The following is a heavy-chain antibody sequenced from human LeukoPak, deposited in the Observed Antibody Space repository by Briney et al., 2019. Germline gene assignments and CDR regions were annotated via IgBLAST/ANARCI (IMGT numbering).Heavy chain of an antibody. J-gene: IGHJ4*02. Sequence: PGGSLRLSCAASEITFSDYAMHWVRQAPGKGLEWVAIISYDGSNTNYADSVKGRFTISRDNSKNTLYLQMNTVRAEDTAVYYCAMGIAAAARGDYWGQGTLVTVSS. CDR3: AMGIAAAARGDY. CDR1: EITFSDYA. CDR2: ISYDGSNT. D-gene: IGHD6-13*01. V-gene: IGHV3-30*04.